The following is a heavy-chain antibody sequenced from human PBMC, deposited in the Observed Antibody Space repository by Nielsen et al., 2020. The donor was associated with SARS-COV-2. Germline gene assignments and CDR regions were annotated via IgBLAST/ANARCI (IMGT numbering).Heavy chain of an antibody. CDR1: GFTVSSNY. Sequence: GESLKISCAASGFTVSSNYMSWVRQAPGKGLEWVSAISGSGGSTYYADSVKGRFTISRDNSKNTLYLQMNSLRAEDTAVYYCASSYSSGWFYFQHWGQGTLVTVSS. CDR3: ASSYSSGWFYFQH. V-gene: IGHV3-23*01. D-gene: IGHD6-19*01. CDR2: ISGSGGST. J-gene: IGHJ1*01.